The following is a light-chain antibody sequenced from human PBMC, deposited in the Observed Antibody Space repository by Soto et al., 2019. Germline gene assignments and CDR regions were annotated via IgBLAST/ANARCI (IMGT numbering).Light chain of an antibody. CDR3: QQYGRSQT. V-gene: IGKV3-20*01. CDR2: STS. CDR1: QRVSSGS. J-gene: IGKJ1*01. Sequence: EIVLTQPPDTLSLSPGERATLSCRASQRVSSGSLAWYQQQPGQAPRLLIYSTSNRATGIPDRFSGSGSGTDFTLTIRRLEPEDFALYYCQQYGRSQTFXQGTKVDIK.